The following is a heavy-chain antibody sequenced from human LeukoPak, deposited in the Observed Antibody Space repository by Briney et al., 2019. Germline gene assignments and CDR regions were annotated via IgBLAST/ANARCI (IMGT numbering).Heavy chain of an antibody. J-gene: IGHJ4*02. D-gene: IGHD3-22*01. V-gene: IGHV3-53*01. CDR2: VYSGGST. Sequence: PGGSLRLSCAASGVTVSSNYMSWVRQAPRKGLEWVSVVYSGGSTYYADSVKGRFTIYRDNSKNTLYLQMNSLRAEDTAVYYCARVKSYYDSSGLDYWGQGTLVTVSS. CDR1: GVTVSSNY. CDR3: ARVKSYYDSSGLDY.